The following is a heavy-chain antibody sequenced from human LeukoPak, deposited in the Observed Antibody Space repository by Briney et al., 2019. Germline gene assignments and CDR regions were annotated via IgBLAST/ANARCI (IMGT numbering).Heavy chain of an antibody. D-gene: IGHD2-15*01. CDR3: ARVEGIVVVVAATPIHQAFDI. V-gene: IGHV4-30-4*01. CDR1: GGSISSCDYY. CDR2: NYYSRST. J-gene: IGHJ3*02. Sequence: PSETLSLTCTVSGGSISSCDYYWSWIPQPQGKGLEWIGYNYYSRSTYYNPSLKSRVTISVDTYKNQFSLKQSSVTAADTAVYYCARVEGIVVVVAATPIHQAFDIWGQGTMVTVSS.